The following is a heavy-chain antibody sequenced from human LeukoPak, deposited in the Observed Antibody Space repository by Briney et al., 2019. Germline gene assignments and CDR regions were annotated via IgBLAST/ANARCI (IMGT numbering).Heavy chain of an antibody. Sequence: GGSLRLSCAASGFTFSSYAMHWVRQAPGKGLEWVAVISYDGGNGYYRDSVKGRFTISRDNSKNTLYLQMNSLNADDTAIYYCAKDKWTFCTSSTCYGRIGNSWGQGTPVTVSS. CDR2: ISYDGGNG. J-gene: IGHJ4*02. CDR3: AKDKWTFCTSSTCYGRIGNS. V-gene: IGHV3-30*04. CDR1: GFTFSSYA. D-gene: IGHD2-2*01.